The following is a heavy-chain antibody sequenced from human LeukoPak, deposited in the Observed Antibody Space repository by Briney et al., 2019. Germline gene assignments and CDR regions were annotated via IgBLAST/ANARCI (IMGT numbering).Heavy chain of an antibody. CDR2: MYYSGST. CDR1: GGSISSYY. D-gene: IGHD1-26*01. CDR3: ARARVKWELLSAFDI. Sequence: PSETLSLTCTVSGGSISSYYWSLIRQPPGKGLEWIGYMYYSGSTNYNPSLKSRVTISVDTSKNQFSLKLSSVTAADTAVYYCARARVKWELLSAFDIWGQGTVVTVSS. J-gene: IGHJ3*02. V-gene: IGHV4-59*01.